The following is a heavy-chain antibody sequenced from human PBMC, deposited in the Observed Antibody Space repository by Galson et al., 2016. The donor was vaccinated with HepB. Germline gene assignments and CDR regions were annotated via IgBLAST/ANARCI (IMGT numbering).Heavy chain of an antibody. CDR1: GFTFSDYY. J-gene: IGHJ2*01. Sequence: SLRLSCAASGFTFSDYYMGWIRQTPGKGLEWVSGVNWKGDTTVYADSVRGRITISRDNAKNSLYLLMDSPRAEDTALYYCARGFGCIAGAGTVAYWYFDLWGRGILVTVSS. D-gene: IGHD4-23*01. CDR2: VNWKGDTT. CDR3: ARGFGCIAGAGTVAYWYFDL. V-gene: IGHV3-20*04.